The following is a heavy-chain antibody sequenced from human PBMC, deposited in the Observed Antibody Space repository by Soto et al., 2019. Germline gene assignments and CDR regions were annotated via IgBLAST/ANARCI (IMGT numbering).Heavy chain of an antibody. CDR2: ISYDGSNK. V-gene: IGHV3-30*18. J-gene: IGHJ3*02. CDR1: GFTFSSYG. Sequence: QVQLVESGGGVVQPGRSLRLSCAASGFTFSSYGMHWVRQAPGKGLEWVAVISYDGSNKYYADSVKGRFTISRDNSKNTLYLQMNSLRAEDTAVYYCAKKARAFDILGQGTMVTVSS. CDR3: AKKARAFDI.